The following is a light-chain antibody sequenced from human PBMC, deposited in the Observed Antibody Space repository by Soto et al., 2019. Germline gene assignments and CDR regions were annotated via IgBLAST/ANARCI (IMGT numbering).Light chain of an antibody. J-gene: IGLJ3*02. CDR2: DVT. Sequence: QSVLTQPRSVSGSPGQAVTISCTGTNSDVGNYNFVSWYQHHPGKAPKLMIYDVTKRPSGVPDRFSGSKSGNTASQTISGLQAEDDADYYCCTYAGSFHQFGGGTKLTVL. CDR3: CTYAGSFHQ. CDR1: NSDVGNYNF. V-gene: IGLV2-11*01.